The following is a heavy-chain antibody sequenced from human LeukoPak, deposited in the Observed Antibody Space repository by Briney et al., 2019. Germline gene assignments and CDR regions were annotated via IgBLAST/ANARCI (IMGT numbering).Heavy chain of an antibody. V-gene: IGHV7-4-1*02. Sequence: ASVKVSCKASGYTFTSYAMNWVRQAPGQALEWMGWINTNTGNPTYAQGFTGRFVFSLDTSVSTAYLQISSLKAEDTAVYYCARSGYSYGLYYYYYMDVWGKGTTVTVSS. CDR2: INTNTGNP. CDR3: ARSGYSYGLYYYYYMDV. CDR1: GYTFTSYA. J-gene: IGHJ6*03. D-gene: IGHD5-18*01.